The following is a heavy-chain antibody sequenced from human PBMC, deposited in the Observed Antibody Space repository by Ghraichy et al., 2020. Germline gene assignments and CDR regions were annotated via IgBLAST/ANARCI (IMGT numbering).Heavy chain of an antibody. CDR3: ARMGSGGIWADYYFSYLDV. V-gene: IGHV5-51*01. CDR1: GYIFTSYY. Sequence: GESLNISCETSGYIFTSYYVAWVRQVPGKGLEWLGIIWPDDSHAKYGPSFRGWVSISADKSIGAVYLQWTGLEASDTATYYCARMGSGGIWADYYFSYLDVWGKGTTVSVSS. D-gene: IGHD2-8*02. J-gene: IGHJ6*03. CDR2: IWPDDSHA.